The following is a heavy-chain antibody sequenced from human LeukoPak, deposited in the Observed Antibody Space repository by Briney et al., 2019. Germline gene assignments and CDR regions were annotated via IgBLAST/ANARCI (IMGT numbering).Heavy chain of an antibody. V-gene: IGHV3-74*01. D-gene: IGHD3-22*01. J-gene: IGHJ6*02. CDR1: GFTFSSYW. Sequence: GGSLRLSCAASGFTFSSYWMHWVRQPPGKGLVWVSRINGDGGSTRYADSVKGRFTVSRDNAKNTLYLQMNSLRAEDTAVYYCARSHYYDSSAYYFNYGLDVWGQGTTVIVSS. CDR2: INGDGGST. CDR3: ARSHYYDSSAYYFNYGLDV.